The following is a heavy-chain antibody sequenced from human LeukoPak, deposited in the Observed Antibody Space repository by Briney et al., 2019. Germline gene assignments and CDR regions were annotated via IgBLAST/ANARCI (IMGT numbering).Heavy chain of an antibody. CDR1: GFTFSSYS. CDR2: ISSSGSTI. Sequence: GGSLRLSCAASGFTFSSYSMNWVRQAPGKGLEWVSSISSSGSTIYYADSVKGRFTISRDNAKNSLYLQMNSLRAEDTAVYYCARWSGSYYFDYWGQGTLVTVSS. V-gene: IGHV3-21*04. D-gene: IGHD3-10*01. CDR3: ARWSGSYYFDY. J-gene: IGHJ4*02.